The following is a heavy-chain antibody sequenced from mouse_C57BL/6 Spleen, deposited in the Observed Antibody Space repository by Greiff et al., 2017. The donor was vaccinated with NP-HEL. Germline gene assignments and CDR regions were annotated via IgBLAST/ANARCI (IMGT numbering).Heavy chain of an antibody. CDR3: ARDRGYYYGSRDWYFDV. CDR1: GFTFSSYA. Sequence: EVQVVESGGGLVKPGGSLKLSCAASGFTFSSYAMSWVRQTPEKRLEWVATISDGGSYTYYPDNVKGRFTISRDNAKNNLYLQMSHLKSEDTAMYYCARDRGYYYGSRDWYFDVWGTGTTVTVSS. CDR2: ISDGGSYT. V-gene: IGHV5-4*01. D-gene: IGHD1-1*01. J-gene: IGHJ1*03.